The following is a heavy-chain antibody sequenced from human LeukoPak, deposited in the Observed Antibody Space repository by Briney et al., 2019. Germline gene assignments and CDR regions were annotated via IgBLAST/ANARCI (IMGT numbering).Heavy chain of an antibody. J-gene: IGHJ5*02. CDR2: FDPEDGET. Sequence: ASVKVSCNVSGYTLTELSMHWVRQAPGKGLEWMGGFDPEDGETIYAQKFQGRVTMTEDTSTDTAYMELSSLRSEDTAVYYCATGNAVSYYNGGWFDPWGQGTLVTVSS. V-gene: IGHV1-24*01. CDR1: GYTLTELS. D-gene: IGHD3-10*01. CDR3: ATGNAVSYYNGGWFDP.